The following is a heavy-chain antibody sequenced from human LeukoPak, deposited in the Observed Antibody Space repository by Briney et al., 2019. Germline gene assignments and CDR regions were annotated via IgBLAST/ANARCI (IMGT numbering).Heavy chain of an antibody. CDR1: GGSISSYY. V-gene: IGHV4-59*01. J-gene: IGHJ4*02. D-gene: IGHD6-19*01. Sequence: SETLSLTCTVSGGSISSYYWSWIRQPPGKGLEWIGYIYYGGSTHSNPSLKSRVTISVDTSKNQFSLKVRSVTAADTAVYYCARHGSDWSFDYWGQAVLVTVSS. CDR3: ARHGSDWSFDY. CDR2: IYYGGST.